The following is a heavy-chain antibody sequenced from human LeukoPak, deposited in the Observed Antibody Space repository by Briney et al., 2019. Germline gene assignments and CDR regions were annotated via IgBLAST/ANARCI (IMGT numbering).Heavy chain of an antibody. CDR3: ARDEGGYSYGYGY. Sequence: GRSLRLSCAASGFTFSSYGMHWVRQAPGKGLEWVAVISYDGSNKYYADSVKGRFTISRDNSKNTLYLQMNSLRAEDTAGYYCARDEGGYSYGYGYWGQGILVTVSS. V-gene: IGHV3-30*03. J-gene: IGHJ4*02. CDR1: GFTFSSYG. D-gene: IGHD5-18*01. CDR2: ISYDGSNK.